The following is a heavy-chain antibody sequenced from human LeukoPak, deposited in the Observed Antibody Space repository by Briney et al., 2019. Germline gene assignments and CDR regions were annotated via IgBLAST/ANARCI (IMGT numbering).Heavy chain of an antibody. D-gene: IGHD6-13*01. Sequence: GGSLRLSCAASGFTFSDYYMSWIRQAPGKGLEWVSAISGNADITYYADSVKGRFTISRDNSKNTLYVQMSSLRAEDTAVYYCAKDGYSSIPGFHFEYWGQGTPVTVSS. J-gene: IGHJ4*02. CDR3: AKDGYSSIPGFHFEY. V-gene: IGHV3-23*01. CDR1: GFTFSDYY. CDR2: ISGNADIT.